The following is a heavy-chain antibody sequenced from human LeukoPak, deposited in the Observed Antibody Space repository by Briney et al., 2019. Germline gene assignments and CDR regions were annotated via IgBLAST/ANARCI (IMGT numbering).Heavy chain of an antibody. CDR2: ISWNSDFI. CDR3: EAYGSV. J-gene: IGHJ4*02. D-gene: IGHD3-10*01. CDR1: GFTFDDYT. Sequence: PGGSLRLSCAASGFTFDDYTMHWVRQAPGKGLEWVSSISWNSDFIGYADSVKGRFTISRDNDKNTLYLQMNSLRAEDTAVYYCEAYGSVWGQGTLVIVSS. V-gene: IGHV3-9*01.